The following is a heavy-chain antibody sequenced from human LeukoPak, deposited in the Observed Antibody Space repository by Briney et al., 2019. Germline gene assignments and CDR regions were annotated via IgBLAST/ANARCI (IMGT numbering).Heavy chain of an antibody. CDR2: INPNNDDT. V-gene: IGHV1-2*02. J-gene: IGHJ4*02. CDR1: GYTFTDYY. CDR3: ARRGSGYGYDY. Sequence: ASVKVSCKASGYTFTDYYMHWVRQAPGQGLEWMGWINPNNDDTNFAQKFQGRVTMTRDTSISTAYMELSSLTFDDTAVYFCARRGSGYGYDYWGQGTLVTVSS. D-gene: IGHD5-18*01.